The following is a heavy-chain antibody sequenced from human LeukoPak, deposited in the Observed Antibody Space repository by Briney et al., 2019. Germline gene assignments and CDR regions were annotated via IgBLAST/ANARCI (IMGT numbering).Heavy chain of an antibody. D-gene: IGHD4-11*01. CDR1: GGSISSDY. J-gene: IGHJ4*02. CDR2: IYYRGRT. Sequence: SETLSLTCTVSGGSISSDYWSWIRQPPGKGLEWIGYIYYRGRTYYNPSLKSRITISVDKSKNQFSLKLSSGTAADTAVCYCAGGFYSPHYWGQGTLLSVSS. V-gene: IGHV4-59*01. CDR3: AGGFYSPHY.